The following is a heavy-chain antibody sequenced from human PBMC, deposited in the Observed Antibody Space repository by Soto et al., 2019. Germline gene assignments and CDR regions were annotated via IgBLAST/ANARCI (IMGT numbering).Heavy chain of an antibody. D-gene: IGHD7-27*01. J-gene: IGHJ4*02. CDR1: GFSFSSYG. CDR2: ITGNGART. CDR3: VKAVWGYDYFDF. Sequence: GGSLRLSCSASGFSFSSYGIHWVRQAPGRGLEYVSAITGNGARTYYAESVKDRFTISRDFSKNTVYLQMSSLRPEDTAVYYCVKAVWGYDYFDFWGQGTRVTVYS. V-gene: IGHV3-64D*06.